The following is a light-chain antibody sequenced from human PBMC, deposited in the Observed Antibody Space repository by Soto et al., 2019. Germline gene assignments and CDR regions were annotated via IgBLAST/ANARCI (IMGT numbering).Light chain of an antibody. J-gene: IGKJ5*01. CDR3: QHYDSLPIT. CDR1: QSVSSSY. Sequence: EIVLTQSPGTLSFSPGERATLSCRAGQSVSSSYLAWYQQKPGQPPRLLIYGASSRATGIPDRFSGSGSGTDFTLTISRLEPEDFAVFYCQHYDSLPITFGQGTRLEIK. V-gene: IGKV3-20*01. CDR2: GAS.